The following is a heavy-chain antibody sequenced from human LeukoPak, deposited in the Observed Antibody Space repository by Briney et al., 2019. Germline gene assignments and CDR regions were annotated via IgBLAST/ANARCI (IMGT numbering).Heavy chain of an antibody. CDR2: ISSSGGST. CDR3: AKGAATMGDC. D-gene: IGHD5-12*01. CDR1: GFTFSSHA. J-gene: IGHJ4*02. Sequence: PGGSLRLSCAASGFTFSSHAMSWGRQAPGKGLEWVSGISSSGGSTYYADSVKGRFTISRDNSKNTLYLQMNSLRGEDTAVYYCAKGAATMGDCWGQGILVTVS. V-gene: IGHV3-23*01.